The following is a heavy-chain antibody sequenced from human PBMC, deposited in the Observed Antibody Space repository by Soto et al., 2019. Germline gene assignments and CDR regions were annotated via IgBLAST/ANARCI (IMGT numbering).Heavy chain of an antibody. J-gene: IGHJ6*02. CDR2: IYYSGST. V-gene: IGHV4-31*03. CDR3: ARDNYYYGSGKDGMDV. CDR1: GGSISSGGYY. D-gene: IGHD3-10*01. Sequence: SETLSLTCTVSGGSISSGGYYWTWIRQHPGKGLEWSGYIYYSGSTYYNPSLKSRVTISVDTSKNQFSLKLSSVTAADTAVYYCARDNYYYGSGKDGMDVWGQGTTVTVSS.